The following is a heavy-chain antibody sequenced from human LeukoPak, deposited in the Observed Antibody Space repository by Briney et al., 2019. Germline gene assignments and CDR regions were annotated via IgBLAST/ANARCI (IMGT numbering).Heavy chain of an antibody. CDR2: ISGSGGST. Sequence: GGSLRLSCAASGFTFSSYAMSWVRQAPGKGLEWVSAISGSGGSTYYAGSVKGRFTISRDNSKNTLYLQMNSLRAEDTAVYYCAKLGSMIVVEGAFDIWGQGTMVTVSS. V-gene: IGHV3-23*01. J-gene: IGHJ3*02. D-gene: IGHD3-22*01. CDR3: AKLGSMIVVEGAFDI. CDR1: GFTFSSYA.